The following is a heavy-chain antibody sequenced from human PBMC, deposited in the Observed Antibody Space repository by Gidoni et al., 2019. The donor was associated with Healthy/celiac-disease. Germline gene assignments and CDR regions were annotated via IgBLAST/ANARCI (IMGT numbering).Heavy chain of an antibody. V-gene: IGHV4-34*01. CDR1: GGSFSGYY. Sequence: QVQLQQWGAGLLKPSETLSLTCAVYGGSFSGYYWSWIRQPPGTGLEWIGEINQSGSTNYNPSLKSLVTISVDTSKNQFSLKLSSVTAADTAVYYCARTPLCGSWYPSLCYFDYWGQGTLVTVSS. CDR3: ARTPLCGSWYPSLCYFDY. CDR2: INQSGST. J-gene: IGHJ4*02. D-gene: IGHD6-13*01.